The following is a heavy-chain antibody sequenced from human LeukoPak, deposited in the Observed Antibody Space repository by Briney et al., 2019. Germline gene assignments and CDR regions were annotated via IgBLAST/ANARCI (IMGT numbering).Heavy chain of an antibody. CDR1: GGSISSSSYY. J-gene: IGHJ4*02. CDR3: ARADIQVATINY. Sequence: SETLSLTCTVSGGSISSSSYYWGWIRQPPGKGLEWIGSIYYSGSTNYNPSLKSRVTISVDTSKNQFSLKLSSVTAADTAVYYCARADIQVATINYWGQGTLVTVSS. D-gene: IGHD5-12*01. CDR2: IYYSGST. V-gene: IGHV4-39*07.